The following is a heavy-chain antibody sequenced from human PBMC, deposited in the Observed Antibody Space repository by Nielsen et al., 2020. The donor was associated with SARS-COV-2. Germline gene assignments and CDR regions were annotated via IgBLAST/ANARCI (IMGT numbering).Heavy chain of an antibody. CDR1: GFTFSSYW. J-gene: IGHJ6*03. V-gene: IGHV3-7*01. Sequence: GESLKISCAASGFTFSSYWMSWVRQAPGKGLEWVANIKQDGSEKYYVDSVKGRFTISRDNAKNSLYLQMNSLRAEDTAVYYWARAQAYYYYYYMDVWGKGTTVTVSS. CDR2: IKQDGSEK. CDR3: ARAQAYYYYYYMDV.